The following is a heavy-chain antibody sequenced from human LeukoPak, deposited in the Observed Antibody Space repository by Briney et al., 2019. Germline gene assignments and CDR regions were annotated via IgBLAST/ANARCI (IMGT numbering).Heavy chain of an antibody. Sequence: PSETLSLTCTVSGGSISSYYWSWIRQPPGKGLEWIGYIYYSGSTNYNPSLKSRVTISVDTSKNQFSLKLSSVTAADTAVYYCARDSSVGYSSSWWGQGTLVTVSS. CDR2: IYYSGST. J-gene: IGHJ4*02. CDR3: ARDSSVGYSSSW. D-gene: IGHD6-13*01. CDR1: GGSISSYY. V-gene: IGHV4-59*01.